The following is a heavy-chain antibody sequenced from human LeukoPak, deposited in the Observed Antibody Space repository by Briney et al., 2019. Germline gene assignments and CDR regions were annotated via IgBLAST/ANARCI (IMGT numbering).Heavy chain of an antibody. CDR1: GFTFSSFP. CDR3: ARDRAAFDS. D-gene: IGHD6-25*01. CDR2: ITGRGGNT. V-gene: IGHV3-23*01. J-gene: IGHJ4*02. Sequence: GGSLRLSCAASGFTFSSFPMSWVRQAPGKGLQWVSGITGRGGNTYYADSVEGRFNISKDNSKNTLSIQMDSLRAEDTAIYYCARDRAAFDSWGQGTLVTVSS.